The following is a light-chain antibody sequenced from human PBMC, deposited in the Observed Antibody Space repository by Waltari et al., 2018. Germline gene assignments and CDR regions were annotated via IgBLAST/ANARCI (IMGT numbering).Light chain of an antibody. CDR1: QSLLHRDGKTY. CDR3: MQSIDLNT. V-gene: IGKV2D-29*01. J-gene: IGKJ2*01. CDR2: EVS. Sequence: DIVMPPTPPSLSVTPGQPASIPCKSSQSLLHRDGKTYLYWYLQRPGQPPQLLISEVSNRLAGVPDRFRGSGSGSHFTLRISRVEAEDVGVYYCMQSIDLNTFGQGTKLEI.